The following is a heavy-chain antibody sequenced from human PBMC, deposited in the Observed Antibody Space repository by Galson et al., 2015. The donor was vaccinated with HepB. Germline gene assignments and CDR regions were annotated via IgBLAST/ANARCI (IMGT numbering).Heavy chain of an antibody. D-gene: IGHD2-2*01. CDR2: TYYRSKWYN. V-gene: IGHV6-1*01. CDR3: ARDVVGAAVGGFDP. J-gene: IGHJ5*02. CDR1: GDSVSSHSAA. Sequence: CAISGDSVSSHSAAWNWIRQSPSRGLEWLGRTYYRSKWYNDYAASVKSRITINPDTSKNQFSLQLNSVTPEDTAVYYCARDVVGAAVGGFDPWGQGTLVTVSS.